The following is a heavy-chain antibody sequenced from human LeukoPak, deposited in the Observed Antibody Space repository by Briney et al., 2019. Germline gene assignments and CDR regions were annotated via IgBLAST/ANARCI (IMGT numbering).Heavy chain of an antibody. J-gene: IGHJ3*02. CDR2: ISSSSSYI. V-gene: IGHV3-21*04. CDR1: GFTFSSYS. CDR3: AKDLGRGYCSSTSCHDAFDI. Sequence: GGSLRLSCAASGFTFSSYSMNWVRQAPGKGLEWVSSISSSSSYIYYADSVKGRFTISRDNSKNTLYLQMNSLRAEDTAVYYCAKDLGRGYCSSTSCHDAFDIWGQGTMVTVSS. D-gene: IGHD2-2*01.